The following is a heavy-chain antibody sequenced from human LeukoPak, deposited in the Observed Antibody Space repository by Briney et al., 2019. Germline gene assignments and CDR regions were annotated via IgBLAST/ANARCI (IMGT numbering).Heavy chain of an antibody. CDR2: IKPDSGDT. V-gene: IGHV1-2*02. J-gene: IGHJ5*02. CDR1: GYTSSGYY. CDR3: VRDRPHNWFDP. Sequence: GASVKVSCKASGYTSSGYYIHWVRQAPGQGLEWMGLIKPDSGDTNYAQNFRGRVTMTRDTSITTAYMELNRLTSDDTAVYYCVRDRPHNWFDPWGQGTLVTVSS.